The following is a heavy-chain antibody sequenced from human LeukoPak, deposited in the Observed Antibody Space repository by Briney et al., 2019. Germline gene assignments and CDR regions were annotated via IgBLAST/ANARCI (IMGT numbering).Heavy chain of an antibody. CDR3: AREVNDYSNYEVY. CDR2: INPNSGGT. CDR1: GYTFTGYY. V-gene: IGHV1-2*02. J-gene: IGHJ4*02. D-gene: IGHD4-11*01. Sequence: ASVKVSCKASGYTFTGYYMHWVRQAPGQGLEWMGWINPNSGGTNYAQKFQGRVTMTRDTSISTAYMELSRLRSEDTAVYYCAREVNDYSNYEVYWGQGTLVTVSS.